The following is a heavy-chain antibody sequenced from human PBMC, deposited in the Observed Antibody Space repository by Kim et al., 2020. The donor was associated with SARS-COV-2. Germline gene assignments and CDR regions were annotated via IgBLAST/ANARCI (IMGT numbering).Heavy chain of an antibody. D-gene: IGHD3-10*01. J-gene: IGHJ3*02. CDR2: INHSGST. CDR1: GGSFSGYY. V-gene: IGHV4-34*01. Sequence: SETLSLTCAVYGGSFSGYYWSWIRQPPGKGLEWIGEINHSGSTNYNPSLKSRVTISVDTSKNQFSLKLSSVTAADTAVYYCARERSRYYYGSGRCAFDIWGQGTMVTVSS. CDR3: ARERSRYYYGSGRCAFDI.